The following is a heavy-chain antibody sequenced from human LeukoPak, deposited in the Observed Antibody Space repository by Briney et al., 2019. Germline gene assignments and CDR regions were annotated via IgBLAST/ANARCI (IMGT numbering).Heavy chain of an antibody. CDR2: ISNTNSFI. J-gene: IGHJ3*02. D-gene: IGHD2-15*01. CDR3: AREKDIVVVVAATRPGGAFDI. V-gene: IGHV3-21*01. Sequence: GGSLRLSCAASGFTFNLYSMNWVRQAPGKGLQWVSSISNTNSFIYYADSVKGRFTISRDNAKNSLYLQMNSLRAEDTAVYYCAREKDIVVVVAATRPGGAFDIWGQGTMVTVSS. CDR1: GFTFNLYS.